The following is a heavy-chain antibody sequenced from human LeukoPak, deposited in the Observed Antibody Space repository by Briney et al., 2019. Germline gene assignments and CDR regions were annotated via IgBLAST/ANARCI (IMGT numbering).Heavy chain of an antibody. CDR3: ARDNIAGAAPSDY. V-gene: IGHV4-38-2*02. Sequence: SETPSLTCAVSGYSISSGYYWGWIRQPPGKGLEWIGSIYHSGSTYYNPSLESRVTISVDTSKNQFSLKLSSVTAADTAVYYCARDNIAGAAPSDYWGQGTLVTVSS. CDR2: IYHSGST. CDR1: GYSISSGYY. J-gene: IGHJ4*02. D-gene: IGHD6-13*01.